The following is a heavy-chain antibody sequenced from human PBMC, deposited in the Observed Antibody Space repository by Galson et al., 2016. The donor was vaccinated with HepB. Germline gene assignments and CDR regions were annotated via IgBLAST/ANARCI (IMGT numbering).Heavy chain of an antibody. CDR2: ITGSGGST. CDR3: AKLRVPITIFGVVFIGGWFAP. V-gene: IGHV3-23*01. Sequence: SLRLSCAASGFTFTNYAMTWVRQAPGKGLEWVSAITGSGGSTYYADSVKGRFTISRDNSKNTLFLQMNSLRAEDTAVYYCAKLRVPITIFGVVFIGGWFAPWGQGTRVPGSS. J-gene: IGHJ5*02. CDR1: GFTFTNYA. D-gene: IGHD3-3*01.